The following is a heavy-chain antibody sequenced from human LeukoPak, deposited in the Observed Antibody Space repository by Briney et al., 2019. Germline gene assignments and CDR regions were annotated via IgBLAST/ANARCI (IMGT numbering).Heavy chain of an antibody. V-gene: IGHV1-2*02. CDR3: ARAASIAARYYYYYGMDV. D-gene: IGHD6-6*01. Sequence: ASVKGSCKASGYTFTGYYMHWVRQAPGQGLEWMGWINPNSGGTNYAQKFQGRVTMTRDTSISTAYMELSRLRSDDTAVYYCARAASIAARYYYYYGMDVWGQGTTVTVSS. J-gene: IGHJ6*02. CDR1: GYTFTGYY. CDR2: INPNSGGT.